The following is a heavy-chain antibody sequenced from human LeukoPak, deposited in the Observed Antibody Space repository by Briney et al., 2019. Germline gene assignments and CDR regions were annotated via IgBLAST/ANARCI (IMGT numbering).Heavy chain of an antibody. D-gene: IGHD2-15*01. Sequence: GGSLRLSCAASGFTFSDYYLSWIRQAPGKGLEWVSYISSSGSTIYYADSVKGRFTISRDNAKNSLYLQMNSRRDEDTALYYCARGGGSIRHSYYYYVDVWGKGTSVTVSS. V-gene: IGHV3-11*01. CDR3: ARGGGSIRHSYYYYVDV. J-gene: IGHJ6*03. CDR1: GFTFSDYY. CDR2: ISSSGSTI.